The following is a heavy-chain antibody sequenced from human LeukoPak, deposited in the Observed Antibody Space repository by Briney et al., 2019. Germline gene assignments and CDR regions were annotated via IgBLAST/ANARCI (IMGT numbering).Heavy chain of an antibody. Sequence: SGGSLRLSCTGSGFTLSSYEMTWIRQAPGKGLEWVSSIDYSGDSPYYADSVKGRFTISRDNSKNTLYLQMNSLRAEDTAVYYCAKPHYGDYYYYYYYMDVWGKGTTVTISS. J-gene: IGHJ6*03. CDR1: GFTLSSYE. CDR2: IDYSGDSP. V-gene: IGHV3-23*01. CDR3: AKPHYGDYYYYYYYMDV. D-gene: IGHD4-17*01.